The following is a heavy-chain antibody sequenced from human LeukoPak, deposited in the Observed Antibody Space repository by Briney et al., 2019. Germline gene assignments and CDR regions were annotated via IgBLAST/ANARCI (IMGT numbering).Heavy chain of an antibody. J-gene: IGHJ4*02. V-gene: IGHV1-69*01. CDR2: IIPIFNIT. D-gene: IGHD3-10*01. CDR3: ARGGTAFGRILSRHDY. CDR1: GGTFNIYA. Sequence: ASVKVSCKTSGGTFNIYAISWVRQAPGQGLEWMGGIIPIFNITNYAQQFQGRVTVTADESTSSAHMELSSLRSEDTAVYYCARGGTAFGRILSRHDYWGQGTLVTVSS.